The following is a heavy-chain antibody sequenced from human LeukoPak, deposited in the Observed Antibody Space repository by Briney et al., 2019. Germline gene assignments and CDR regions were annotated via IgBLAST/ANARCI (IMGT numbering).Heavy chain of an antibody. CDR1: GFTFSSYA. Sequence: LAGGSLRLSCAASGFTFSSYAMSWVRQAPGKGPEWVSAISGSGGSTYYADSVKGRFTISRDNSKNTLYLQMNSLRAEDTAVYYCAKSSRLDDYWGQGTLVTVSS. D-gene: IGHD6-6*01. V-gene: IGHV3-23*01. CDR3: AKSSRLDDY. CDR2: ISGSGGST. J-gene: IGHJ4*02.